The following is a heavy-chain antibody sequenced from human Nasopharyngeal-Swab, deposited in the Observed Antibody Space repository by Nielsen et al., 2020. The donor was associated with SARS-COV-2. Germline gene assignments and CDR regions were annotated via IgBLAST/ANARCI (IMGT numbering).Heavy chain of an antibody. Sequence: GGSLRLSCAASGFTFSGYAMHWVRQAAGKGLEWVAVIPSDGSDRYYADSVKGRFTISRDNSKNTLYLQMNSLRDEDTAVYYCAKVFPYGSGRYSPAWDFHYWGQGTLVAVSS. CDR3: AKVFPYGSGRYSPAWDFHY. CDR1: GFTFSGYA. CDR2: IPSDGSDR. J-gene: IGHJ4*02. V-gene: IGHV3-30*18. D-gene: IGHD3-10*01.